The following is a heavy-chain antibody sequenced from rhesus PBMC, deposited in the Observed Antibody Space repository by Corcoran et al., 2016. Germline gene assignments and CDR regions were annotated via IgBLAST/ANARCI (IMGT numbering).Heavy chain of an antibody. D-gene: IGHD2-2*01. CDR2: INGNSGST. Sequence: QVQLQESGPGLVKPSETLSLTCAVSGGSFSSYWWSWIRQPPGKGLEGIGEINGNSGSTNSNPSLKSRVTISKDASKNQFSLKLSSVTAADTAVYYCASSRYCTSTTCYHTFDYWGQGVLVTVSS. CDR3: ASSRYCTSTTCYHTFDY. V-gene: IGHV4-80*01. CDR1: GGSFSSYW. J-gene: IGHJ4*01.